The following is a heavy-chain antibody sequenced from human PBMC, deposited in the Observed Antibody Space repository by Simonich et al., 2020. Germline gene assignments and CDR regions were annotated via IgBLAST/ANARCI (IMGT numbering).Heavy chain of an antibody. D-gene: IGHD2-21*01. CDR3: AREFRDYWYFDL. CDR2: INHSGSN. J-gene: IGHJ2*01. Sequence: QVQLQQWGAGLLKPSETLSLSCAVYGGSFSGYYWSWIRQHPGKGLVGVGEINHSGSNNYNPSLKSRVTISVDTSKNQFPLKLSAVTAADTAVYYCAREFRDYWYFDLWGRGTLVTVSS. CDR1: GGSFSGYY. V-gene: IGHV4-34*01.